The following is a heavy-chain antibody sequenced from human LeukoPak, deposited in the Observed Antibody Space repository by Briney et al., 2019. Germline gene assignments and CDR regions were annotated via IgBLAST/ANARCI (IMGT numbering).Heavy chain of an antibody. CDR2: ISGSGGST. J-gene: IGHJ4*02. D-gene: IGHD3-9*01. CDR3: AKGGFLYYDILTGYYLFGY. Sequence: GGSLRLSCAASGFTFSSYAMSWVRQAPGKGLEWVSAISGSGGSTYYADSVKGRFTISRDNSKNTLYLQMNSLRAEDTAVYYCAKGGFLYYDILTGYYLFGYWGQGTLVTVSS. CDR1: GFTFSSYA. V-gene: IGHV3-23*01.